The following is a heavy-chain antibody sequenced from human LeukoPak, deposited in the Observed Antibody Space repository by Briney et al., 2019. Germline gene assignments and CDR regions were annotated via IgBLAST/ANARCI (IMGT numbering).Heavy chain of an antibody. CDR1: GGSFSGYY. V-gene: IGHV4-34*01. J-gene: IGHJ5*02. Sequence: SETLSLTCAVYGGSFSGYYWSWIRQPPGKGLEWIGEINHSGSTNCNPSLKSRVTISVDTSKNQFSLKLSSVTAADTAVYYCARIQLGYCSSTSCYNLPGVRFDPWGQGTLVTVSS. CDR3: ARIQLGYCSSTSCYNLPGVRFDP. D-gene: IGHD2-2*02. CDR2: INHSGST.